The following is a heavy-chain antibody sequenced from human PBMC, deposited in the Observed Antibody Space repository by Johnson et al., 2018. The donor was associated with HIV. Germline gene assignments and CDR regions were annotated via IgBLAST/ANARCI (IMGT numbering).Heavy chain of an antibody. Sequence: QMLLVESGGGVVQPGRSLRLSCAASGLTFSSYGMHWVRQAPGKGLEWVAVISYAGSQKYYADSAKGRISISRDNSRNTLYLQMNSLRDEATAVYYCAKDPTRPRWVLNDAFDIWGQGTTVTVSS. CDR2: ISYAGSQK. D-gene: IGHD2-8*01. V-gene: IGHV3-30*18. J-gene: IGHJ3*02. CDR1: GLTFSSYG. CDR3: AKDPTRPRWVLNDAFDI.